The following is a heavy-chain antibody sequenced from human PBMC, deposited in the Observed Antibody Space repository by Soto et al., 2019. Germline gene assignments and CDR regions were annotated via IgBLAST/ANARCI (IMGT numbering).Heavy chain of an antibody. Sequence: SETLSLTCTVSGGSISSYYWSWIRQPPGKGLEWIGYIYYSGSTNYNPSLKSRVTISVDTSKNQFSLKLSSVTAADTAVYYCARARSRLDAFDIWGQGTMVTVS. CDR2: IYYSGST. CDR3: ARARSRLDAFDI. V-gene: IGHV4-59*01. J-gene: IGHJ3*02. D-gene: IGHD6-13*01. CDR1: GGSISSYY.